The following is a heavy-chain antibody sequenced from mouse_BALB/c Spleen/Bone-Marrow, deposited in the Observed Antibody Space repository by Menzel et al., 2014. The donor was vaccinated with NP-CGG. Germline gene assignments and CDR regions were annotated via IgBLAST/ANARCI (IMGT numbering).Heavy chain of an antibody. V-gene: IGHV1S41*01. CDR2: IAPGSGST. CDR3: ARSRDGYFDV. Sequence: DLVKPGDSVKLSCKASGYTFTSYWINWIKQRPGQGLEWIGRIAPGSGSTYYNEMFKGKATLTVDTSSSTAYIQLSSLSSEDSAVYFCARSRDGYFDVWGAGTTVTVAS. J-gene: IGHJ1*01. CDR1: GYTFTSYW.